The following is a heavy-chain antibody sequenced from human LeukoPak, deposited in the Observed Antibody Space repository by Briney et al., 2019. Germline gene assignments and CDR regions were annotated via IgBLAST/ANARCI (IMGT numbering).Heavy chain of an antibody. Sequence: AQVKVSCRASGTPSTNFTLNGLRLPPGQGLEWMGWIDTNTGNPTYAQGFAGRFVFSLDTSVTTTYLQISSLRAEDTAVYYCTRGRDTTGYFVYWGQGTLVTVSS. D-gene: IGHD3-22*01. V-gene: IGHV7-4-1*02. CDR1: GTPSTNFT. CDR2: IDTNTGNP. CDR3: TRGRDTTGYFVY. J-gene: IGHJ4*02.